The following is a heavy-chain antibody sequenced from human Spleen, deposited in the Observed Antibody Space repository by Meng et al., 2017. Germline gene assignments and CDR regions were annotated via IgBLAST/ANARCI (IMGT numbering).Heavy chain of an antibody. V-gene: IGHV4-34*01. CDR3: ARGTPVVTPRWLDY. Sequence: GQLKKLGAGLLKPSETLSLTCGVYGGSFSGYYWSWIRQPPGKGLEWIGEVNHSGNTNYNPSLKSRVTISVDTSKNQFSLNLSSVTAADTAVYYCARGTPVVTPRWLDYWGQGTLVTVSS. J-gene: IGHJ4*02. CDR2: VNHSGNT. CDR1: GGSFSGYY. D-gene: IGHD4-23*01.